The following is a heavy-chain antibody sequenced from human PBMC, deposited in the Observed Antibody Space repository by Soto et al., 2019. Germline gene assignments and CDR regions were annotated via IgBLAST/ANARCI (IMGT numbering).Heavy chain of an antibody. CDR3: ARIVIGPASPSNWFVP. CDR2: TFANDDV. J-gene: IGHJ5*02. CDR1: GFSLFNTKMG. D-gene: IGHD2-2*01. Sequence: QVTLKESGPVLVKPTEALTLTCTVSGFSLFNTKMGVSWIRQPPGKALEWLAHTFANDDVFYSASLKSRLTISKDTSKRQVVLTITSMDFVDTATYYCARIVIGPASPSNWFVPWGPGTLVTVSS. V-gene: IGHV2-26*01.